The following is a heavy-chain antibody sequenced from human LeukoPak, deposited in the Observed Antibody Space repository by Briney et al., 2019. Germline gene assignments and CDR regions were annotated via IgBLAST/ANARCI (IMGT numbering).Heavy chain of an antibody. CDR2: ISYDGSNK. D-gene: IGHD6-19*01. CDR3: AKSKGRAVAGRGGYYFDY. Sequence: PGRSLRLSCAASGFTFSSYGMHWVRQAPGKGLEWVAVISYDGSNKYYADSVKGRFTISRDNSKNTQYLKMNSLRAEDTAVYYCAKSKGRAVAGRGGYYFDYWGQGTLVTVSS. V-gene: IGHV3-30*18. J-gene: IGHJ4*02. CDR1: GFTFSSYG.